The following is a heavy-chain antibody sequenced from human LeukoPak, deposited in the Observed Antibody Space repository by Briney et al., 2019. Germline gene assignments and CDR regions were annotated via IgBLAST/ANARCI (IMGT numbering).Heavy chain of an antibody. Sequence: GGSLRLSCAASGFTFSDYYMSWIRQAPGKGLEWVSYISSSSSYTNYADSVKGRFTIPRDNAKNSLYLEMNSLRAEDTAIYYCACGGIVVAGTLGYWGQGILVTVSS. V-gene: IGHV3-11*06. CDR2: ISSSSSYT. CDR3: ACGGIVVAGTLGY. D-gene: IGHD6-19*01. J-gene: IGHJ4*02. CDR1: GFTFSDYY.